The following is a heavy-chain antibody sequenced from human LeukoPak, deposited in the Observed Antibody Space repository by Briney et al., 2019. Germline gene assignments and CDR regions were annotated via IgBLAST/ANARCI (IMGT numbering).Heavy chain of an antibody. Sequence: SETLSLTCTVSGGSISSYYWSWIRQPAGKGLEWIGRIYNSGSTNYNPSLKSRVTMSVDTSKNQISLNLSSVTAADTAVYYCARVYCSSTSCYSDWFDPWGQGTLVTVSS. CDR1: GGSISSYY. CDR2: IYNSGST. D-gene: IGHD2-2*01. V-gene: IGHV4-4*07. J-gene: IGHJ5*02. CDR3: ARVYCSSTSCYSDWFDP.